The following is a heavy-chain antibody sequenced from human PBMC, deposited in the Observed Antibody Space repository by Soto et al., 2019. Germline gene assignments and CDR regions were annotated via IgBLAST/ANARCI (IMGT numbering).Heavy chain of an antibody. D-gene: IGHD3-22*01. Sequence: PGGSRRLSCAASGFTVSSNYMSWVRQAPGKGLEWVSVIYSGGSTYYADSVKGRFTISRDNSKNTLYLQMNSLRAEDTAVYYCARVKGTSLTSGYYLGYYYYYGMDVWGQGTTVTVSS. CDR1: GFTVSSNY. V-gene: IGHV3-53*01. CDR3: ARVKGTSLTSGYYLGYYYYYGMDV. CDR2: IYSGGST. J-gene: IGHJ6*02.